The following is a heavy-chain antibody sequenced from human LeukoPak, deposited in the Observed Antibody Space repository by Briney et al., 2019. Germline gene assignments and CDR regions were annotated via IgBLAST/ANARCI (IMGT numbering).Heavy chain of an antibody. J-gene: IGHJ4*02. CDR3: AKVRYVGYYFDY. Sequence: GGSLRLSCAASGFTFSNYAMNWVRQAPGKGLEWVSGISGSGNSVYYADSVKGRFTISRDNSLNTLYLQMNSLRAEDTAIYYCAKVRYVGYYFDYWGQGTLVTVSP. D-gene: IGHD3-9*01. CDR2: ISGSGNSV. V-gene: IGHV3-23*01. CDR1: GFTFSNYA.